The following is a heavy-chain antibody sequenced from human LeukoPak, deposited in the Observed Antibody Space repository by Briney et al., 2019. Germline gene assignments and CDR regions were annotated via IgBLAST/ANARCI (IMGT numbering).Heavy chain of an antibody. D-gene: IGHD2-15*01. V-gene: IGHV4-34*01. Sequence: SETLSLTCAVYGGSFSGYYWSWIRQPPGKGLEWIGEINHSGSTNYNPSLKSRVTISVDTSKNQFSLKLSSVTAADTAVYYCARDEDCSGGSCYPFDYWGQGTLVTVSS. CDR3: ARDEDCSGGSCYPFDY. CDR2: INHSGST. CDR1: GGSFSGYY. J-gene: IGHJ4*02.